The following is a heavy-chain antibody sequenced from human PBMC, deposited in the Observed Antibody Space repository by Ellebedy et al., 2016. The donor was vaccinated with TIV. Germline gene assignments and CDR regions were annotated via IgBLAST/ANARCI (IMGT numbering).Heavy chain of an antibody. D-gene: IGHD6-19*01. Sequence: GGSLRLXCAASGFTFSSYGMHWVRQAPGKGLEWVAVISYDGSNKYYADSVKGRFTISRDNSKNTLYLQMNSLRAEDTAVYYCAKEHTYSSGYKYYYYYGMDVWGQGTTVTGSS. CDR3: AKEHTYSSGYKYYYYYGMDV. J-gene: IGHJ6*02. CDR2: ISYDGSNK. V-gene: IGHV3-30*18. CDR1: GFTFSSYG.